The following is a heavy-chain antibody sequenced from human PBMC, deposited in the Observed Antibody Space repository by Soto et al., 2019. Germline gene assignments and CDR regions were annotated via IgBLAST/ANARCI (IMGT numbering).Heavy chain of an antibody. CDR2: INHSGST. CDR3: ARGLKDIAAAVSWNYYYGMDV. V-gene: IGHV4-34*01. CDR1: GVSFSGYY. J-gene: IGHJ6*02. Sequence: PSVTLSLTCAVYGVSFSGYYWIWFRQPPGKGLEWIGEINHSGSTNYNPSLKSRVTISVDTSKNQFSLKLSSVTAADTAVYYCARGLKDIAAAVSWNYYYGMDVWGQGTTVTVSS. D-gene: IGHD6-13*01.